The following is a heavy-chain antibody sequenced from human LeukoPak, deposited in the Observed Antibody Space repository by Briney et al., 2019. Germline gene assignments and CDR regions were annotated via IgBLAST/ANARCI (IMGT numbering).Heavy chain of an antibody. V-gene: IGHV3-7*01. J-gene: IGHJ6*03. CDR2: IKQDGSEK. CDR3: ASEENYYYYYMDV. Sequence: GGSLRLFCAASGFTFSSYWMSWVRQAPGKGLEWVANIKQDGSEKYYVDSVKGRFTISRDNAKNSLYLQMNSLRAEDTAVYYCASEENYYYYYMDVWGKGTTVTVSS. CDR1: GFTFSSYW.